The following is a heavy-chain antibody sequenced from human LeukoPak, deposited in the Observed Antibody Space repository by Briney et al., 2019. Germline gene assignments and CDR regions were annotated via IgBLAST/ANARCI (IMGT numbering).Heavy chain of an antibody. CDR1: GGSFSGYY. Sequence: SATLSLTCAVYGGSFSGYYLSWIRQPPGKGLEWIGVINHSGSTNYNPSLKSRVTISVDTSKNQFSLKLSSVTAADTAVYYCARYYYDSSGYYYNAFDIWGQGTMVTVSS. CDR3: ARYYYDSSGYYYNAFDI. V-gene: IGHV4-34*01. J-gene: IGHJ3*02. CDR2: INHSGST. D-gene: IGHD3-22*01.